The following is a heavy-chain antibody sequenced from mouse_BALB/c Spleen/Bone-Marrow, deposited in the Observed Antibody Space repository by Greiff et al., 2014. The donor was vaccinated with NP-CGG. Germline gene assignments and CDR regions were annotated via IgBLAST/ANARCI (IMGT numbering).Heavy chain of an antibody. D-gene: IGHD1-1*01. CDR1: GYSFTGYF. Sequence: ESGPELVKPGASVKIPCKASGYSFTGYFMNWVMQSHGKSLEWIGRINPYNGDTFYNQKFKGKATLTVDKSSSTAHMELRSLASEDSAVYYCARVTTDWYFDVWGAGTTVTVSS. J-gene: IGHJ1*01. CDR3: ARVTTDWYFDV. CDR2: INPYNGDT. V-gene: IGHV1-20*02.